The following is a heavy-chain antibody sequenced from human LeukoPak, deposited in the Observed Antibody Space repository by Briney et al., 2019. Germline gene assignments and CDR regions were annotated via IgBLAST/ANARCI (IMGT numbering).Heavy chain of an antibody. CDR1: GFTFSSYS. V-gene: IGHV3-21*01. D-gene: IGHD3-3*01. CDR3: WRDHDTYYDFWSGYWVA. Sequence: GGSLRLSCAASGFTFSSYSMNWVRQAPGKGLEWVSSISSSSSYIYYADSVKGRFTISRDNAKNSLYLQMNSLRAEDKAVYYCWRDHDTYYDFWSGYWVAWGQGTLVTVSS. J-gene: IGHJ5*02. CDR2: ISSSSSYI.